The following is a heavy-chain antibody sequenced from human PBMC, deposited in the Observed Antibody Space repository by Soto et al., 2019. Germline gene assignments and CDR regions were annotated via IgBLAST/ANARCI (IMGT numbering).Heavy chain of an antibody. J-gene: IGHJ4*02. V-gene: IGHV4-59*01. CDR3: ARNYDFWSLDY. D-gene: IGHD3-3*01. Sequence: ASRTLSLPWTVACGSISGFYWSWIRQPQGKGLEWIGYIYYSGSTNYNPSLKSRVTISVDTSKNQFSLKLSSVTAADTAVYYCARNYDFWSLDYWGQGTLVTVSS. CDR1: CGSISGFY. CDR2: IYYSGST.